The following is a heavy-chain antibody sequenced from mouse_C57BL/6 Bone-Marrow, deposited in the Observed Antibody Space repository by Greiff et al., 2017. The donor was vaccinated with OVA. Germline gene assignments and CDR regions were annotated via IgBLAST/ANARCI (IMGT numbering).Heavy chain of an antibody. CDR1: GFNIKDYY. J-gene: IGHJ2*01. V-gene: IGHV14-4*01. D-gene: IGHD1-1*01. CDR3: LYYYGSRDY. Sequence: VQLQQSGAELVRPGASVKLSCTASGFNIKDYYMHWVKQRPEQGLEWIGWIDPENGDTEYASKFQGKATITADTSSNTAYLQLSSLTSEDTAVYYCLYYYGSRDYWGQGTTLTVSS. CDR2: IDPENGDT.